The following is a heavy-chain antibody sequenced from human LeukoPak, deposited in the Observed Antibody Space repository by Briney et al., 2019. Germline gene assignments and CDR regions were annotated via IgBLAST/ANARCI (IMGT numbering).Heavy chain of an antibody. CDR3: ATELAGWATVGK. V-gene: IGHV1-24*01. CDR1: GYTLPEFA. Sequence: ASVKVSCKASGYTLPEFAMHWVRQAPGKGLGWMGGFDPEEGKTIYAQKFQGRVTMTEDKSTDAAYMELSRLKSEDTAVYYCATELAGWATVGKWGQGTLVTVSA. D-gene: IGHD6-19*01. CDR2: FDPEEGKT. J-gene: IGHJ4*02.